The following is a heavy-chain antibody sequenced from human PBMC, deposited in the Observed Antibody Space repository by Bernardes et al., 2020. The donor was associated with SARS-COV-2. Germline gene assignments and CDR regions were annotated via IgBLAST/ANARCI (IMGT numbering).Heavy chain of an antibody. V-gene: IGHV3-74*01. Sequence: GGSLRLSCAASGFTFSSYWMHWVRQAPGKGLVWVSRINSDGSSTSYADSVKGRFTISRDNAKNTLYLQMNSLRAEDTAVYYCARVPPLWFGEWEMQNPDYWGQGTLVTVSS. CDR1: GFTFSSYW. J-gene: IGHJ4*02. CDR2: INSDGSST. CDR3: ARVPPLWFGEWEMQNPDY. D-gene: IGHD3-10*01.